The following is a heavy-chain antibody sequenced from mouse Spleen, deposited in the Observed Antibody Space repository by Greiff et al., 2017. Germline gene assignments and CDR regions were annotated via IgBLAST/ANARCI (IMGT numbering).Heavy chain of an antibody. D-gene: IGHD1-1*01. CDR2: IWAGGST. V-gene: IGHV2-9*02. CDR3: ARQDTTGTGAMDY. J-gene: IGHJ4*01. CDR1: GFSLTSYG. Sequence: VQLQQSGPGLVAPSQSLSITCTVSGFSLTSYGVHWVRQPPGKGLEWLGVIWAGGSTNYNSALMSRLSISKDNSKSQVFLKMNSLQTDDTAMYYCARQDTTGTGAMDYWGQGTSVTVSS.